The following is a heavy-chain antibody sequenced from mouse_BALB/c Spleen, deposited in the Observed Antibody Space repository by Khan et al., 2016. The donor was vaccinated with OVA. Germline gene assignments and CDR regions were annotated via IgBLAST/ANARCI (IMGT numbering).Heavy chain of an antibody. CDR2: MIYTGYT. J-gene: IGHJ3*01. V-gene: IGHV3-8*02. CDR1: GDSITSGY. Sequence: EVQLQESGPSLVKPSQTLSLTCSVTGDSITSGYWSWVRKFPGNKLEYMGYMIYTGYTDYNPSLKSRLAIPRPTSKTQYYLQLNSVTTEDTATYYCARSTYRYAFAYWGQGTLVTVSA. D-gene: IGHD2-14*01. CDR3: ARSTYRYAFAY.